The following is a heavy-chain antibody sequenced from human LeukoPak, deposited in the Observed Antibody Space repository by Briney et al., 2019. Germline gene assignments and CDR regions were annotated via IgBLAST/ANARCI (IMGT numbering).Heavy chain of an antibody. V-gene: IGHV1-18*01. CDR1: GYTFTSYG. CDR3: ARESPDFWSGYYNDY. CDR2: ISAYNGNT. J-gene: IGHJ4*02. Sequence: ASVKVSCKASGYTFTSYGISWVRQAPGQGLKWMGWISAYNGNTNYAQKLQGRVTMTTDTSTSTAYMELRSLRSDDTAVYYCARESPDFWSGYYNDYWGQGTLVTVSS. D-gene: IGHD3-3*01.